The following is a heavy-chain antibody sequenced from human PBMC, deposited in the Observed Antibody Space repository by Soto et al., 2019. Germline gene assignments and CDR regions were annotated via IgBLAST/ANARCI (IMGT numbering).Heavy chain of an antibody. Sequence: PGGSLRLSCAASEFTFNIHGMTWVRQAPGRGLEWVSSIGGGDPYYADSVKGRFTISRDDSKNMLYLQMNSLRAEDTAVYYCARDYYKYYDSSGYYRSPAYWGQGTLVTVSS. D-gene: IGHD3-22*01. V-gene: IGHV3-23*01. CDR1: EFTFNIHG. J-gene: IGHJ4*02. CDR3: ARDYYKYYDSSGYYRSPAY. CDR2: IGGGDP.